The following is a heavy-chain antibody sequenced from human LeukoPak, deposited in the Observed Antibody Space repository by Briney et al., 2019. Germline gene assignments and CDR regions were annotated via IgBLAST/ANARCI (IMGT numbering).Heavy chain of an antibody. J-gene: IGHJ4*02. Sequence: ASVKVSCKASGYTFTGYYMHWVRQAPGQGLEWMGWIDPNSGGTNYAQKFQGRVTMTRDTSISTAYMVLNRLRSDDTAVYYCARDRHKLVDVVAGTLDYWGQGTLVTVSS. CDR2: IDPNSGGT. CDR3: ARDRHKLVDVVAGTLDY. V-gene: IGHV1-2*02. CDR1: GYTFTGYY. D-gene: IGHD6-19*01.